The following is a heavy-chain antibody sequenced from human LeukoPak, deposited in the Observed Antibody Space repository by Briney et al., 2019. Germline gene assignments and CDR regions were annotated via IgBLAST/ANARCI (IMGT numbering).Heavy chain of an antibody. CDR3: ARGDIVVLPAGIPHNWFDP. V-gene: IGHV1-8*01. J-gene: IGHJ5*02. D-gene: IGHD2-2*02. CDR1: GYTFTSYD. CDR2: MNPNSGNT. Sequence: ASVKVSCKASGYTFTSYDINWVRQATGQGLEWMGWMNPNSGNTGYAQKFQGRVTMTRDTSISTAYMELSRLRSDDTAVSYCARGDIVVLPAGIPHNWFDPWGQGTLVTVSS.